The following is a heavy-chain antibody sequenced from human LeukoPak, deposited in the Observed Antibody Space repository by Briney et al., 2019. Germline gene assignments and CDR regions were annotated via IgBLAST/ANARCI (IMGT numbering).Heavy chain of an antibody. D-gene: IGHD3-3*01. CDR2: ISGSGGST. CDR1: GFTFSSYA. J-gene: IGHJ4*02. V-gene: IGHV3-23*01. Sequence: PGGSLRLSCAASGFTFSSYAMSWVRQAPGKGLEWVSAISGSGGSTYYADSVKGRFTISRDNSKNTLYLQMNSLRAEDTAVYYCAKDCQNYDFWSGYSDIIYWGQGTLVTVSS. CDR3: AKDCQNYDFWSGYSDIIY.